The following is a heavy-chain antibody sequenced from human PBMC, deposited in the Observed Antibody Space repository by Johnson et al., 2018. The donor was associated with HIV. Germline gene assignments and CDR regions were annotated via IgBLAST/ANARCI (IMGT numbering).Heavy chain of an antibody. V-gene: IGHV3-53*01. Sequence: VQLVESGGGLIQPGGSVRLSCAASGFSVSSNYMSWVRQAPGKGLEWVSVIYGGDRTFYADSVRGRFTISGDTSKNTLHLQMNSLTAEDTALYYCARDRRNYYDRSGYPDYDAFDIWGQGTVVTVSS. CDR1: GFSVSSNY. D-gene: IGHD3-22*01. J-gene: IGHJ3*02. CDR2: IYGGDRT. CDR3: ARDRRNYYDRSGYPDYDAFDI.